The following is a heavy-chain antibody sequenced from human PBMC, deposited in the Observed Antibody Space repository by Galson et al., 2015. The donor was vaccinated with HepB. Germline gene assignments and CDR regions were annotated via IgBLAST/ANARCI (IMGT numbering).Heavy chain of an antibody. J-gene: IGHJ3*02. D-gene: IGHD3-16*02. Sequence: SLRLPFAASGFPLSCYAMPWVRQAPGQGLEWVAVISFDGSNKYYADPVKGRFTISRDNSKNTLYLQMNSLRAEETAVYYCAKSLFDYVWGIYLPGAFDIWGQGTMVTVSS. CDR1: GFPLSCYA. CDR2: ISFDGSNK. V-gene: IGHV3-30-3*01. CDR3: AKSLFDYVWGIYLPGAFDI.